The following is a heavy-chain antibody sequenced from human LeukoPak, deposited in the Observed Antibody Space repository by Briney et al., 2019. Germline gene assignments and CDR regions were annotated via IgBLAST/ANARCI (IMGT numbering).Heavy chain of an antibody. CDR1: GGTFSSYS. Sequence: ASVKLSCKASGGTFSSYSISCVPQAPGQGLEWMGGIIPIFGTANYAQKFQGRVTITTDESTSTAYMELSSLRSEDTAVYYCARAAYCSSTSCDLSGYYYYYMDVWGKGTTVTVSS. V-gene: IGHV1-69*05. J-gene: IGHJ6*03. CDR3: ARAAYCSSTSCDLSGYYYYYMDV. D-gene: IGHD2-2*01. CDR2: IIPIFGTA.